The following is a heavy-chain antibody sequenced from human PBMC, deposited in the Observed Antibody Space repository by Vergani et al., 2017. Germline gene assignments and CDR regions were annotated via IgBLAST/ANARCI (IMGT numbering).Heavy chain of an antibody. V-gene: IGHV3-30*18. D-gene: IGHD5-12*01. CDR2: ISYDGSNK. CDR1: GFTFSSYG. CDR3: AKDRSPLRGYSGARGGIDY. Sequence: QVQLVESGGGVVQPGRSLRLSCAASGFTFSSYGMHWVRQAPGKGLEWVAVISYDGSNKYYADSVKGRFTISRDNSKNTLYLQMNSLRAEDTAVYYCAKDRSPLRGYSGARGGIDYWGQGTLVTVSS. J-gene: IGHJ4*02.